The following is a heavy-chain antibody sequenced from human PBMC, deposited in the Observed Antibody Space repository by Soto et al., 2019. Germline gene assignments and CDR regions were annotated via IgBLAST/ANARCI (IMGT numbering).Heavy chain of an antibody. V-gene: IGHV1-46*03. J-gene: IGHJ4*01. Sequence: GASVKVSCKASGYTLTNHYVHWVRQAPGQGLEWMGIINPASGSPSYAQKFQGRVTMTRDTSTSTVYMELSSLRSEDTAVYHCARHIRGYFDGSTYPDQWG. D-gene: IGHD3-22*01. CDR2: INPASGSP. CDR3: ARHIRGYFDGSTYPDQ. CDR1: GYTLTNHY.